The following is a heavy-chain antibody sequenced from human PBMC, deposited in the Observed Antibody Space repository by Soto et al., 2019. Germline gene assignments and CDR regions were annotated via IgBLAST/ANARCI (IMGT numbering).Heavy chain of an antibody. CDR3: ARAAMIVVVITNLDY. CDR2: ISYDGSNK. V-gene: IGHV3-30-3*01. Sequence: GGSLRLSCAASGSTFSSYAMHWVRQAPGKGLEWVAVISYDGSNKYFADSVKGRFTISRDNSKNTLYLQMNSLRAEDTAVYYCARAAMIVVVITNLDYWGQGTLVTVSS. D-gene: IGHD3-22*01. CDR1: GSTFSSYA. J-gene: IGHJ4*02.